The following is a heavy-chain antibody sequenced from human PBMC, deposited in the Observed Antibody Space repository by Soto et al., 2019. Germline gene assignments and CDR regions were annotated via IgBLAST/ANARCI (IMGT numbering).Heavy chain of an antibody. Sequence: SETLSLTCTVSGGSISSYYWSWIRQPPGKGLEWIGYIYYSGSTNYNPSLKSRVTISVDTSKNQFSLKLSSVTAADTAVYYCARDVSYDILTGYYNWFDPWGQGTLVTVSS. V-gene: IGHV4-59*01. CDR3: ARDVSYDILTGYYNWFDP. J-gene: IGHJ5*02. D-gene: IGHD3-9*01. CDR1: GGSISSYY. CDR2: IYYSGST.